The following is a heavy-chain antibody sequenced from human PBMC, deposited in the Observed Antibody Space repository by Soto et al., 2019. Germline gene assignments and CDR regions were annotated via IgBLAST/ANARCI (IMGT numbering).Heavy chain of an antibody. CDR1: GYTFTSYD. CDR3: AIYCSGGSCYSRYFQH. Sequence: QVQLVQSGAEVKKPGASVKVSCKASGYTFTSYDINWVRQATGQGLEWMGWMNPNSGNTGYAQKFQGRVTMTRNTSISTAYMELGSLRSEDTAVYYCAIYCSGGSCYSRYFQHWGQGTLVTVSS. D-gene: IGHD2-15*01. CDR2: MNPNSGNT. V-gene: IGHV1-8*01. J-gene: IGHJ1*01.